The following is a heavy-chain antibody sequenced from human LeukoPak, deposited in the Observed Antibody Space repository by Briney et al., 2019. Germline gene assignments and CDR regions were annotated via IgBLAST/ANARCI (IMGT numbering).Heavy chain of an antibody. D-gene: IGHD5-24*01. J-gene: IGHJ3*02. CDR2: INPHSGGT. V-gene: IGHV1-2*02. Sequence: ASVTVSFMASGYTFTGYYIHWVRQAPGQGLEWMGWINPHSGGTNYAQKFQGRVTMTRDTSISTAYMELSRLRSDDTAVYFCASGLRTDAYNYPDVNAFDIWGQGTMVTVSS. CDR1: GYTFTGYY. CDR3: ASGLRTDAYNYPDVNAFDI.